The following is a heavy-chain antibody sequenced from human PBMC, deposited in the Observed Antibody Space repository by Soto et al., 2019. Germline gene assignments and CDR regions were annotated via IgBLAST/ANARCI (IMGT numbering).Heavy chain of an antibody. CDR3: ARDSVHYYDSSGPSLDY. D-gene: IGHD3-22*01. V-gene: IGHV3-21*01. CDR1: GFTFSSYS. Sequence: GGSLRLSCAASGFTFSSYSMNWVRQAPGKGLEWVSSISSSSSYIYYADSVKGRFTISRDNAKNSLYLQMNSLRAEDTAVYYCARDSVHYYDSSGPSLDYWGQGTLVTVSS. J-gene: IGHJ4*02. CDR2: ISSSSSYI.